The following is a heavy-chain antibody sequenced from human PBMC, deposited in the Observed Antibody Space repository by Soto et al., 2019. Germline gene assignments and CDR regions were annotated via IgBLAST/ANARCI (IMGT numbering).Heavy chain of an antibody. CDR3: AKDLTGYSSGWYSRLFDP. Sequence: EVQLLESGGGLVQPGGSLRLSCAASGFTFSSYAMSWVRQXPGKGLEWXSAISGSGGSTYYADSVKGRFTISRDNSKNTLYLQMNSLRAEDTAVYYCAKDLTGYSSGWYSRLFDPWGQGTLVTVSS. CDR1: GFTFSSYA. CDR2: ISGSGGST. V-gene: IGHV3-23*01. J-gene: IGHJ5*02. D-gene: IGHD6-19*01.